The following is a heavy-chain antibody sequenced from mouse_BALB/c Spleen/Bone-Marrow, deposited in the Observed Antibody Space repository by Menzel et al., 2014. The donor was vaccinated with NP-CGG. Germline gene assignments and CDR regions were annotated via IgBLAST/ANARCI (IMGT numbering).Heavy chain of an antibody. Sequence: QVQLQQSGAELAKPGASVKMSCKPSGYTFTTYWIHWVKQRPGQGLEWIGYINPSTGYTEYNQKFKDKATLTADKSSSTAYMQLSSLTSEEFAVYHCAREGIYYGNTWFAYWGQGTLVTVSA. D-gene: IGHD2-1*01. CDR3: AREGIYYGNTWFAY. V-gene: IGHV1-7*01. CDR2: INPSTGYT. CDR1: GYTFTTYW. J-gene: IGHJ3*01.